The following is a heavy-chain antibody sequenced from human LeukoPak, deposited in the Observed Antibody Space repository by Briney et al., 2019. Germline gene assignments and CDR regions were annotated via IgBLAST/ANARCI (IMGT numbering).Heavy chain of an antibody. J-gene: IGHJ4*02. Sequence: GGSLRLSCAASGFIFDDYAIHWVRQAPGKGLEWVSGITWNGGSTNYADSVKDRFTISRDNAKNSLYLQMNSLRGEDTALYYCARVRPGSYNALDYWGQGTLVTVSS. CDR3: ARVRPGSYNALDY. D-gene: IGHD1-26*01. V-gene: IGHV3-20*04. CDR2: ITWNGGST. CDR1: GFIFDDYA.